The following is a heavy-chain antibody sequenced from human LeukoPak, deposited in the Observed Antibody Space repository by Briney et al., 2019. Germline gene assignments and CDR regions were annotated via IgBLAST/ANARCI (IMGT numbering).Heavy chain of an antibody. CDR2: INSDGSGS. D-gene: IGHD2/OR15-2a*01. CDR3: GRDYFGTVDY. J-gene: IGHJ4*02. Sequence: PGGSLRLSCAASGFTLSSYWMQWLRQVAGSGPAWILRINSDGSGSTYAESVKGRFTIARDNANNRLYLKMNSLRAEDTVVYYCGRDYFGTVDYWGQGTLVTVSS. CDR1: GFTLSSYW. V-gene: IGHV3-74*01.